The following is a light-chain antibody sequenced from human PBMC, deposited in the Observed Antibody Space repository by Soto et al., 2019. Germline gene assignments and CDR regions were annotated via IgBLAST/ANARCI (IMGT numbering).Light chain of an antibody. Sequence: QSALTQPASVSGSPGQSITISCTGTSSDIGGYDYVSWYQHHPGKAPKLIIYEVIKRPSGVPDRFSGSKSGNTASLTVSGLQAEDEADYYCSSYAGSNNLHVLFGGGTKLTVL. CDR2: EVI. CDR3: SSYAGSNNLHVL. J-gene: IGLJ2*01. V-gene: IGLV2-8*01. CDR1: SSDIGGYDY.